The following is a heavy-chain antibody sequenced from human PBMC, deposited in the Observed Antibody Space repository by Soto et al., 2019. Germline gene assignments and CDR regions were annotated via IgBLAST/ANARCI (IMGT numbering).Heavy chain of an antibody. CDR2: IIPIFGTA. Sequence: SVKVSCKASGGTFSSYAISWVRQAPGQGLEWMGGIIPIFGTANYAQKFQGRVTITADESTSTAHMELSSLRSEDTAVYYCARSDPSYNWNWGWFDPWGQGTLVTVSS. V-gene: IGHV1-69*13. CDR1: GGTFSSYA. CDR3: ARSDPSYNWNWGWFDP. D-gene: IGHD1-7*01. J-gene: IGHJ5*02.